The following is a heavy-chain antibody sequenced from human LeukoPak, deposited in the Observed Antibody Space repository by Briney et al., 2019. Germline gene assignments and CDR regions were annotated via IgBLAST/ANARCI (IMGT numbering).Heavy chain of an antibody. J-gene: IGHJ1*01. CDR3: AKVGATAGTLRIEYFQH. CDR2: ISGSGRTT. Sequence: ETLSLTCAVSGGSISSYYWSWVRQAPGKGLEWVSGISGSGRTTYYADSVKGRFTISRDNSKNTLYLQMNSLRAEDTAVYFCAKVGATAGTLRIEYFQHWGQGTLVTVSS. D-gene: IGHD6-13*01. CDR1: GGSISSYY. V-gene: IGHV3-23*01.